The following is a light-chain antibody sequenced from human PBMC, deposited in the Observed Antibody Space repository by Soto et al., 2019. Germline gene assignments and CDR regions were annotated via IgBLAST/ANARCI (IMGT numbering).Light chain of an antibody. CDR3: QQFGNSRNSSLFS. CDR1: QSVSRNH. V-gene: IGKV3-20*01. Sequence: EIVLTQSPGTLSLSPGERATLSCRASQSVSRNHLAWYQQKPGQAPRLLIYGASSRATGIADRFSGSGSGTDFTLTISRLEPEDFAVYYCQQFGNSRNSSLFSFGQGTKLEIK. J-gene: IGKJ2*03. CDR2: GAS.